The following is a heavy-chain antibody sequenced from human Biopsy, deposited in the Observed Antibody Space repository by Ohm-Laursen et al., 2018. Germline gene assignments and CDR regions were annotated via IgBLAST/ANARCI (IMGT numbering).Heavy chain of an antibody. V-gene: IGHV1-2*04. J-gene: IGHJ1*01. Sequence: ATVKISCKTSGYTFTGYFLHWVRQVPGQGLEWKGWIKPNSGTTKIAENFQGSVTMTRDTSITTAYLDLTRLTSDDTAVYFCAKGQDLTAGAEYFQYWGQGALITVSS. D-gene: IGHD3-9*01. CDR2: IKPNSGTT. CDR3: AKGQDLTAGAEYFQY. CDR1: GYTFTGYF.